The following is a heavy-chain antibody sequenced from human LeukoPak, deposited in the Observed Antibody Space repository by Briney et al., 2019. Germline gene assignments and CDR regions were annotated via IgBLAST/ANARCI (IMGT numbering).Heavy chain of an antibody. D-gene: IGHD4-17*01. Sequence: GGSLRLSCAASGFTFSSYAMSWVRQAPGKGLEWVSAISGSGGSTYYADSVKGRFTISRDNPKNTLYLQMNSLRAEDTAVYYCAKAPTADYGVYFDYWGQGTLVTVSS. V-gene: IGHV3-23*01. CDR2: ISGSGGST. CDR1: GFTFSSYA. J-gene: IGHJ4*02. CDR3: AKAPTADYGVYFDY.